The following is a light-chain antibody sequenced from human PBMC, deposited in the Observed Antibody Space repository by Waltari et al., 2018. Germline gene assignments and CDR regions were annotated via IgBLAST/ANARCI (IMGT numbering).Light chain of an antibody. J-gene: IGKJ2*01. Sequence: EIVLTQSPGTLSLSPGDRATLSCRASQSVSSSYLAWYQQKPGQAPRLLIYGASSRATGIPDRFSGSGSGTDFTLTISRLEPEDFAVYYCQHYVTSPYTFGQGTTLEIK. V-gene: IGKV3-20*01. CDR1: QSVSSSY. CDR3: QHYVTSPYT. CDR2: GAS.